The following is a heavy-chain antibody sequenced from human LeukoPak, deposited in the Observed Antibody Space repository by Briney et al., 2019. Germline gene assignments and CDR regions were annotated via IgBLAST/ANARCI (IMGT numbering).Heavy chain of an antibody. V-gene: IGHV1-46*01. Sequence: GASVKVSCKASGYTFTSYYMHWVRQAPGQGLEWMGIINPSGGSTSYAQKFQGRVTMTRDTSTSTVYMELSSLRSDDTVVYYCARDRRLRFLEWSSIGYFQHWGQGTLVTVSS. CDR2: INPSGGST. CDR1: GYTFTSYY. CDR3: ARDRRLRFLEWSSIGYFQH. D-gene: IGHD3-3*01. J-gene: IGHJ1*01.